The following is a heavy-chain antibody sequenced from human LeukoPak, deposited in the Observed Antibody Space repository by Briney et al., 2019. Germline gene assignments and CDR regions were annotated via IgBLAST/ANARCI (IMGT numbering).Heavy chain of an antibody. CDR3: ARGIAAAGTWDWFDP. D-gene: IGHD6-13*01. J-gene: IGHJ5*02. Sequence: GASVKVSCKASGYTFTSYDINWVRQATGQGLEWMGWMNPNSGNTGYAQKFQGRVTMTRNTSISTAYMELSSLRSEDTAVYYCARGIAAAGTWDWFDPWGQGTLVTVSS. CDR1: GYTFTSYD. V-gene: IGHV1-8*01. CDR2: MNPNSGNT.